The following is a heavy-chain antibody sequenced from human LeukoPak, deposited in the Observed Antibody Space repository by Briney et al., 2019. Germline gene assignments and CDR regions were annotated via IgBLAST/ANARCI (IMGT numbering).Heavy chain of an antibody. Sequence: GGSLRLSCAAPGFSFKSYWMPWIRQAPGKGLVWVSRINSDGSTTTYADSMKGRFTISRDNAKNTLYLQMNSLRAEDTAVYYCVVKCTYDGVDIWGQGTMVTVSS. CDR1: GFSFKSYW. CDR3: VVKCTYDGVDI. D-gene: IGHD1-26*01. J-gene: IGHJ3*02. V-gene: IGHV3-74*01. CDR2: INSDGSTT.